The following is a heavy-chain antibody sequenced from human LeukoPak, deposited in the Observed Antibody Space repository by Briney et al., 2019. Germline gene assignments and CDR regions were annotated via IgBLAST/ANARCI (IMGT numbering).Heavy chain of an antibody. D-gene: IGHD3-3*01. V-gene: IGHV3-74*01. CDR1: GFTFSNHW. J-gene: IGHJ4*02. CDR3: ATDDYDFWSGYYTRRVDY. CDR2: INSDGSST. Sequence: PGGSLRLSCAASGFTFSNHWMHWVRQAPGKGLVWVSRINSDGSSTSYADSVKGRFTISRDNAKNTLYLQMNSLRAEDTAVYYCATDDYDFWSGYYTRRVDYWGQGTLVTVSS.